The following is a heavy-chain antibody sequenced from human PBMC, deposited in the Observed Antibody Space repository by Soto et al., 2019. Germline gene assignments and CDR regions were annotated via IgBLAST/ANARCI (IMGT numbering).Heavy chain of an antibody. CDR2: ISYDGSNK. V-gene: IGHV3-30-3*01. CDR3: ARDRLRNRWPFDY. CDR1: VVTVSSYA. J-gene: IGHJ4*02. Sequence: SRRLSVSISVVTVSSYAMHWVRQAPGKGLEWVAVISYDGSNKYYADSVKGRFSISRDNSKNTLYLQMNSLRAEDTAVYYCARDRLRNRWPFDYWGQGTLVTVSS. D-gene: IGHD5-12*01.